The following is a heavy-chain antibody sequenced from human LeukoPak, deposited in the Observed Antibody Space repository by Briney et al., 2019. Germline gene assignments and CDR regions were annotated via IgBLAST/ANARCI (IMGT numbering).Heavy chain of an antibody. D-gene: IGHD3-22*01. Sequence: SETLSLTCTVSSDSISSYSWSWVRQSPGKGLEWIGYIYYSGSTNYNPSLKSRVTISVDTSKNQFSLRLSSVTAADTAVYYCARVTGYMIEDYFDYWGQGTLVTVSS. J-gene: IGHJ4*02. CDR2: IYYSGST. CDR1: SDSISSYS. V-gene: IGHV4-59*01. CDR3: ARVTGYMIEDYFDY.